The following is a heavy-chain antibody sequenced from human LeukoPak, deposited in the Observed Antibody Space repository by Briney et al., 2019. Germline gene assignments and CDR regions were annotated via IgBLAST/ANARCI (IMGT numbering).Heavy chain of an antibody. CDR2: INPNSGGT. D-gene: IGHD2-2*01. CDR1: GYTFTGYY. J-gene: IGHJ6*03. CDR3: ANLGYCSSTSCSLGYYYYYMDV. V-gene: IGHV1-2*02. Sequence: ASVKASCKASGYTFTGYYMHWVRQAPGQGLEWMGWINPNSGGTNYAQKFQGRVTMTRDTSISTAYMELSRLRSDDTAVYYCANLGYCSSTSCSLGYYYYYMDVWGKGTTVTVSS.